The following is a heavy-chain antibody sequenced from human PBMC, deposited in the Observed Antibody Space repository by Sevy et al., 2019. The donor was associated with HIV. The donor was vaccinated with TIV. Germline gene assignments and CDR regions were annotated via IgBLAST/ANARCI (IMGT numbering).Heavy chain of an antibody. J-gene: IGHJ3*02. CDR2: IKQDGSEK. Sequence: GGSLRLSCAASGFTFSSYWMSWVRQAPGKGLEWVANIKQDGSEKYYVDSVKGRFTISRDNAENSLYLQMNSLRAEDTAVYYCARPQDYYGSGAFDIWGQGTMVTVSS. CDR1: GFTFSSYW. D-gene: IGHD3-10*01. V-gene: IGHV3-7*03. CDR3: ARPQDYYGSGAFDI.